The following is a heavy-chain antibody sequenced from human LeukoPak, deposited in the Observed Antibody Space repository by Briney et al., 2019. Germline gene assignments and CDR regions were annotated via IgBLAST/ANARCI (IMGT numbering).Heavy chain of an antibody. D-gene: IGHD3-22*01. V-gene: IGHV4-34*01. CDR2: INHSGSI. J-gene: IGHJ4*02. CDR3: ARRYDSSGYYYRPYDY. CDR1: GGSFSGYY. Sequence: SETLSLTCAVYGGSFSGYYWSWIRQPPGKGLEWIGEINHSGSINYNPSLKSRVTISVDTSKNQFSLRLSSVTAADTVVYYCARRYDSSGYYYRPYDYWGQGTLVTVSS.